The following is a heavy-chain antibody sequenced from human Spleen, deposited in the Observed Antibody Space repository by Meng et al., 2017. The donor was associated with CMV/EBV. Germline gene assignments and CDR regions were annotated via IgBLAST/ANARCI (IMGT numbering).Heavy chain of an antibody. J-gene: IGHJ3*01. D-gene: IGHD2-2*02. CDR1: GDSISSGAYY. CDR3: ARHPRSIPRFDV. V-gene: IGHV4-31*03. Sequence: SETLSLTCTVSGDSISSGAYYWSWIRQHPGKGLEWIGYIYYSGSPYFNPSLKSRLTMSRDTSKNQFSLKVSSVTAADTAVYYCARHPRSIPRFDVWGQGTMVIVSS. CDR2: IYYSGSP.